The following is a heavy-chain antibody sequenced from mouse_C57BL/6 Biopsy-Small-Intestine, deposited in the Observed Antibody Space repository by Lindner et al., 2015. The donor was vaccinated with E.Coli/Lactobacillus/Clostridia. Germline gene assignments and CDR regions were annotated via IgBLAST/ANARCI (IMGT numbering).Heavy chain of an antibody. Sequence: VQLQSLWRIVQPKGSLKLSCAASGFTFNTYAMHWVRQAPGKGLEWVARIRSKSSNYATYYADSVKDRFTIPRDDSQSMLYLQMNNLKTEDTAMYYCVRDYSNFFWYLDVWGTGTTVTVSS. D-gene: IGHD2-5*01. CDR3: VRDYSNFFWYLDV. V-gene: IGHV10-3*01. CDR2: IRSKSSNYAT. J-gene: IGHJ1*03. CDR1: GFTFNTYA.